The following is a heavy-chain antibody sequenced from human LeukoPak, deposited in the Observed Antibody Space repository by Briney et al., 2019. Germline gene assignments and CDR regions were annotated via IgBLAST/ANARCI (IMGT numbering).Heavy chain of an antibody. V-gene: IGHV1-69*13. CDR1: GHTFTNYY. CDR3: GRGTNGMDV. Sequence: GASVKVSCKASGHTFTNYYMHWVRQAPGQGLEWMGGIIPIFGTANYAQKFQGRVTITADESTSTAYMELSSLRSEDTAVYYCGRGTNGMDVWGQGTTVTVSS. D-gene: IGHD1-1*01. J-gene: IGHJ6*02. CDR2: IIPIFGTA.